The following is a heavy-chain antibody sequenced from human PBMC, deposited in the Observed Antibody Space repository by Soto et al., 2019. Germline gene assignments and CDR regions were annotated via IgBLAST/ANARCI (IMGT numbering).Heavy chain of an antibody. CDR2: IKQGGNEK. D-gene: IGHD3-10*01. J-gene: IGHJ4*02. V-gene: IGHV3-7*01. CDR3: ALTKGSGTNYPTTFDS. CDR1: GFIFSNYW. Sequence: GGSLRLSCSASGFIFSNYWMSWVRQAPGKGLEWVANIKQGGNEKYYVDSVKGRFTISRDNPKNLLYLQMSSLRADDTAVYYCALTKGSGTNYPTTFDSWGQGTLVTSPQ.